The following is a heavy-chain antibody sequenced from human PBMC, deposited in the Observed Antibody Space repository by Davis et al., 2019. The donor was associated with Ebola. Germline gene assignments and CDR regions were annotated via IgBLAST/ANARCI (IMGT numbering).Heavy chain of an antibody. J-gene: IGHJ6*02. CDR3: ARGAAPAVRFDYYGMDV. D-gene: IGHD6-13*01. V-gene: IGHV3-21*01. CDR2: ISSSSSYI. Sequence: GESLKISCAASGFTFSSYSMNWVRQAPGQGLEWVSSISSSSSYIDYADSVKGRFTISRDYAKNSLYLQMNSLRAEDTAVYYCARGAAPAVRFDYYGMDVWGQGTTVTVSS. CDR1: GFTFSSYS.